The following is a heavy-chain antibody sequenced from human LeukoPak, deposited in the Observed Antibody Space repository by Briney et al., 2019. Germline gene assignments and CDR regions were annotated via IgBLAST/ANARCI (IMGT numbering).Heavy chain of an antibody. Sequence: GGSLRLSCAASGFTFDDYAMHWVRQAPGKGLEWVSGISWNSGSIGYADSVKGRFTISRDNAKNSLYLQMNSLRAEDTALYYCAKDIRRYSGYRPYYFDYWGRGTLVTVSS. CDR2: ISWNSGSI. D-gene: IGHD5-12*01. J-gene: IGHJ4*02. CDR3: AKDIRRYSGYRPYYFDY. CDR1: GFTFDDYA. V-gene: IGHV3-9*01.